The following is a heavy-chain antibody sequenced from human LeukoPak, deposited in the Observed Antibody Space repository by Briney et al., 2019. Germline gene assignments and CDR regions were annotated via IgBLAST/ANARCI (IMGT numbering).Heavy chain of an antibody. CDR1: GYTFTGYY. Sequence: ASVKVSCKASGYTFTGYYMHWVRQAPGQGLEWMGWINPNSGGTNYAQKFQGRVTMTRDTSISTAYMELSRLRSDDTAVYYCAKSSGGGPNWFDPWGQGTLVTVSS. CDR3: AKSSGGGPNWFDP. V-gene: IGHV1-2*02. D-gene: IGHD3-16*01. CDR2: INPNSGGT. J-gene: IGHJ5*02.